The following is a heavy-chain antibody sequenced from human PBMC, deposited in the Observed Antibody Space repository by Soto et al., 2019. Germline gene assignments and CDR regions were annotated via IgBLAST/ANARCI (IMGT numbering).Heavy chain of an antibody. J-gene: IGHJ4*02. D-gene: IGHD3-10*01. CDR2: IDPSDSYT. Sequence: PGESLKISCKGSGYSFTSYWISWVRQMPGKGLEWMGRIDPSDSYTNYSPSFQGHVTISADKSISTAYLQWSSLKASDTAMYYCARHGVPYYYGSGSYPSFPETTYPFDYWGQGTLVTVSS. V-gene: IGHV5-10-1*01. CDR3: ARHGVPYYYGSGSYPSFPETTYPFDY. CDR1: GYSFTSYW.